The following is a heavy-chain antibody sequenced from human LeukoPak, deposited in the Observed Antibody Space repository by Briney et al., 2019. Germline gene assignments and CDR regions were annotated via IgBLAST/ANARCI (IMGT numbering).Heavy chain of an antibody. J-gene: IGHJ6*03. D-gene: IGHD2-2*01. CDR1: GFTFTSYY. V-gene: IGHV1-46*01. CDR3: ARAGVVVVVPAAPGSYMDV. CDR2: INPSGGST. Sequence: ASVKVSCKASGFTFTSYYMHWVRQAPGQGLEWMGIINPSGGSTSYAQKFQGRVTMTRDMSTSTVYMELSSLRSEDTAVYYCARAGVVVVVPAAPGSYMDVWGKGTTVTVSS.